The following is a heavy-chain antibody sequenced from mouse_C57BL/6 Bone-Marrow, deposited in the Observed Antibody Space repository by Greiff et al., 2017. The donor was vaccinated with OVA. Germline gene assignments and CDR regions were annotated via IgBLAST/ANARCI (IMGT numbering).Heavy chain of an antibody. CDR2: INPYNGGT. J-gene: IGHJ2*01. Sequence: EVQLQQSGPVLVKPGASVKMSCKASGYTFTDYYMNWVKQSHGKSLEWIGVINPYNGGTSYNQKFKGKATLTVDKSSSTAYMELNRLTSEDSAVYYCARRRDYYGSSHEWYWGQGTTLTVSS. CDR1: GYTFTDYY. D-gene: IGHD1-1*01. V-gene: IGHV1-19*01. CDR3: ARRRDYYGSSHEWY.